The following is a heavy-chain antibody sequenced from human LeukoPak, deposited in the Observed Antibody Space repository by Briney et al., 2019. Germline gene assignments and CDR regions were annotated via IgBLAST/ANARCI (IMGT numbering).Heavy chain of an antibody. V-gene: IGHV3-7*01. Sequence: GGSLRLSCEVSGFTFSNYWMSWVRLAPGKGLEWVANIKEDGSTIHYVDSVKGRFTISRDNAKNSLYLQMNSLRAEDTAVYYCARVGNWNDRGDYWGQGTLVTVSS. CDR2: IKEDGSTI. D-gene: IGHD1-1*01. CDR1: GFTFSNYW. CDR3: ARVGNWNDRGDY. J-gene: IGHJ4*02.